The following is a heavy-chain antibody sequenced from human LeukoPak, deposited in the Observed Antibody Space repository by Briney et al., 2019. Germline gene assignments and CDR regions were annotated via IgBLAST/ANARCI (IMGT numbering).Heavy chain of an antibody. CDR3: ARVGYCSSTSCPDAFDI. CDR2: IYFSGST. V-gene: IGHV4-39*01. Sequence: SETLSLTCTVSGGSISSSSYYWGWIRQPPGKGLEWIAYIYFSGSTYYNPSLKSRVTISVDTSKNQFSLKLSSVTAADTAVYYCARVGYCSSTSCPDAFDIWGQGTMVTVSS. J-gene: IGHJ3*02. D-gene: IGHD2-2*01. CDR1: GGSISSSSYY.